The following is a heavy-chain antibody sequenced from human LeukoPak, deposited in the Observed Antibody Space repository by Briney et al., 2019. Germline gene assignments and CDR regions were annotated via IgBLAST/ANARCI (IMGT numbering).Heavy chain of an antibody. CDR2: IYSGGST. CDR1: GFIVSSKY. CDR3: ARAAPIDY. J-gene: IGHJ4*02. V-gene: IGHV3-53*01. Sequence: GGSLRLSCAASGFIVSSKYMSWVRQAPGKGLEWVSVIYSGGSTYYAASVEGRFTISRDNSKNTVYLQMNSLRVEDTAVYYCARAAPIDYWGQGTLVTVSS.